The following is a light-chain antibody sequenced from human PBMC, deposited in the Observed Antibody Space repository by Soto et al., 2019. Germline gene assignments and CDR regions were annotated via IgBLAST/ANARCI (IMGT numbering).Light chain of an antibody. J-gene: IGKJ4*01. CDR3: QQRSHWPLT. CDR1: QSIDNT. CDR2: DAA. V-gene: IGKV3-11*01. Sequence: EIVFTQSPATLSLSPGERATLSCRASQSIDNTLAGCQRKPGEPPTRLIYDAANRATGIPASFRGSGSGTDFTITITSPEPKDFAVYYCQQRSHWPLTFGGGTKVDIK.